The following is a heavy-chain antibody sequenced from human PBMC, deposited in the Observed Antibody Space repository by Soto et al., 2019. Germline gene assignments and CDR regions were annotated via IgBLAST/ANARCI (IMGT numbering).Heavy chain of an antibody. CDR3: ARRGILTGYFYWYFDL. J-gene: IGHJ2*01. Sequence: PSETLSLTCTVSGGSISSSSYYWGWIRQPPGKGLEWIGSIYYSGSTYYNPSLKSRVTISVDTSKNQFSLKLSSVTAADTAVYYCARRGILTGYFYWYFDLWGRGTLVTVS. CDR1: GGSISSSSYY. V-gene: IGHV4-39*01. D-gene: IGHD3-9*01. CDR2: IYYSGST.